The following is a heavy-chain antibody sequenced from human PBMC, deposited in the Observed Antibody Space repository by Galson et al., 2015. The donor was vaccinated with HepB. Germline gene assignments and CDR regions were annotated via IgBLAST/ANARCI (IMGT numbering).Heavy chain of an antibody. J-gene: IGHJ3*02. D-gene: IGHD6-19*01. V-gene: IGHV3-49*03. CDR1: GFTFGDYA. Sequence: SLRLSCAASGFTFGDYAMSWFRQAPGKGLEWVGFIRSKAYGGTTEYAASVKGRFTISRGDSKSIAYLQMNSLKTEDTAVYYCTRDLTGGGSGWYDAFDIWGRGTMVTVSS. CDR3: TRDLTGGGSGWYDAFDI. CDR2: IRSKAYGGTT.